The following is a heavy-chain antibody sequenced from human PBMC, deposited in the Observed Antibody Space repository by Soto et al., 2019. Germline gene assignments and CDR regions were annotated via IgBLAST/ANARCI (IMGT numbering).Heavy chain of an antibody. CDR3: ARLNPIAAAFDY. CDR1: GYTFTSYG. V-gene: IGHV1-18*03. Sequence: ASVKVSCKASGYTFTSYGISWVRQAPGQGLEWMGWISAYNGNTNYAQKLQGRVTMTTDTSTSTAYMELRSLRAEDMAVYYCARLNPIAAAFDYWGQGTLVTVSS. J-gene: IGHJ4*02. CDR2: ISAYNGNT. D-gene: IGHD6-13*01.